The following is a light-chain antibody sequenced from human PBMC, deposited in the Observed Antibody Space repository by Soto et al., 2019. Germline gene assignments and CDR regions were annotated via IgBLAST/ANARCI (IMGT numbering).Light chain of an antibody. Sequence: EIVLTQSPGTLSLSPGERATLSCRASQSVSSRYLAWYQQKPGQAPRLLIYGASNRATGIPDRFSGSGSRTDFTLTISRMEPEDFAVYFCQQYNNSPEYTFGQGTKLEIK. V-gene: IGKV3-20*01. J-gene: IGKJ2*01. CDR3: QQYNNSPEYT. CDR2: GAS. CDR1: QSVSSRY.